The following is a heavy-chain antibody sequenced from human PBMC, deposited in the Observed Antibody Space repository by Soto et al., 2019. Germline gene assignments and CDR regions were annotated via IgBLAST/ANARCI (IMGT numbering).Heavy chain of an antibody. CDR2: ISWNSGGI. CDR1: GFTFDDYA. J-gene: IGHJ5*02. D-gene: IGHD3-3*01. CDR3: ARSYTIFGVVSGLDWLDP. V-gene: IGHV3-9*01. Sequence: PGGSLSLSCAASGFTFDDYAMHWVRQVPGKGLEWVSGISWNSGGIGYADSVKGRFTISRDNAKNSLYLQMNSLRAEDTAVYYCARSYTIFGVVSGLDWLDPWGQGPLVTVYS.